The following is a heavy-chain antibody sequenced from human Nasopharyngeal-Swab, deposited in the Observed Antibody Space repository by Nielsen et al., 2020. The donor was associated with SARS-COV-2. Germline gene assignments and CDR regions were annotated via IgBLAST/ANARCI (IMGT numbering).Heavy chain of an antibody. V-gene: IGHV3-23*01. J-gene: IGHJ4*02. D-gene: IGHD3-10*01. CDR3: AKDFGEWVPYYFDY. CDR2: ISGSGGST. CDR1: GFTFSGYT. Sequence: GESLKISCAASGFTFSGYTMSWVRQAPGKGLEWVSAISGSGGSTYYADSVKGRFTISRDNSKNTLHLQMNSLRAEDTAVYYCAKDFGEWVPYYFDYWGQGTLVTVSS.